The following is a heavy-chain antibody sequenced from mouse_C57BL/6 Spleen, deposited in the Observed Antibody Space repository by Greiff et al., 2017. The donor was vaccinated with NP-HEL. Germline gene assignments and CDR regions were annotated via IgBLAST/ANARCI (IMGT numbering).Heavy chain of an antibody. D-gene: IGHD6-1*01. CDR3: AKDHASYYFDY. CDR1: GFSLTSYG. V-gene: IGHV2-5*01. Sequence: VHLVESGPGLVQPSQSLSITCTVSGFSLTSYGVHWVRQSPGKGLEWLGVIWRGGSTDYNAAFMSRLSITKDNSKSQVFFKMNSLQADDTARYYCAKDHASYYFDYWGKGTTLTVSS. J-gene: IGHJ2*01. CDR2: IWRGGST.